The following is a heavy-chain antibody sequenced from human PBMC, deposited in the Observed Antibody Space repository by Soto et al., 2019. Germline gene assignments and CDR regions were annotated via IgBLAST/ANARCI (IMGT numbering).Heavy chain of an antibody. CDR3: AREEGIGYWHAFDY. J-gene: IGHJ4*02. D-gene: IGHD1-1*01. V-gene: IGHV1-18*04. CDR2: ISTYNGNT. Sequence: ASVKVSCQDSGYTFTDYGISWVRQAPGQGLEWMGWISTYNGNTIYAQKIQGRVTMTTDTSTSTAYVELRSLRSDDTAVYYCAREEGIGYWHAFDYWGQGTLVTVSS. CDR1: GYTFTDYG.